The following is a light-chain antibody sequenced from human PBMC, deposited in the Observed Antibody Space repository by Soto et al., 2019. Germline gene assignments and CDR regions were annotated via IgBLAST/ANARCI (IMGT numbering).Light chain of an antibody. J-gene: IGKJ2*01. CDR1: QSVLDNSTNKSS. CDR3: HQCYTTPRT. Sequence: VLTQTPRSLAVSLGERATVNCRSSQSVLDNSTNKSSLAWYQKKPGHPPKLLVHWASVREAGVPDRFSGGGSGTDFTLTISSLQAEDVAVYYCHQCYTTPRTFGQGNQLEIK. CDR2: WAS. V-gene: IGKV4-1*01.